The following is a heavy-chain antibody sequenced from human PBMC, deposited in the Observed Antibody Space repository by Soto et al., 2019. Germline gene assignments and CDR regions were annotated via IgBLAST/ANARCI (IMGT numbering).Heavy chain of an antibody. CDR2: IWYDGSNK. Sequence: GGSLRLSCAASGFTFSSYGMHWVRQAPGKGLEWVAVIWYDGSNKYYADSVKGRFTISRDNSKNTLYLQMNSLRAEDTAVYYCARDSARGNCSSTSCSRFDPWGQGTLVTVSS. J-gene: IGHJ5*02. V-gene: IGHV3-33*01. CDR3: ARDSARGNCSSTSCSRFDP. D-gene: IGHD2-2*01. CDR1: GFTFSSYG.